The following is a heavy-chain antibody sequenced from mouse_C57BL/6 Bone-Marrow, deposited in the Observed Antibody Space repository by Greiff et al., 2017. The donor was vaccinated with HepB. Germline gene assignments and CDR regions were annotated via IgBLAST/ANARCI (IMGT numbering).Heavy chain of an antibody. CDR1: GYTFTNYW. V-gene: IGHV1-63*01. CDR3: ARRFITTVVDYFDY. Sequence: QVQLKESGAELVRPGTSVKMSCKASGYTFTNYWIGWAKQRPGHGLEWIGDIYPGGGYTNYNEKFKGKATLTADKSSSTAYMQFSSLTSEDSAIYYCARRFITTVVDYFDYWGQGTTLTVSS. D-gene: IGHD1-1*01. CDR2: IYPGGGYT. J-gene: IGHJ2*01.